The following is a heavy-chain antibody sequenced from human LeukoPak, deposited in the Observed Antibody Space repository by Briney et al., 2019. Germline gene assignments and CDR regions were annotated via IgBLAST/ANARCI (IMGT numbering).Heavy chain of an antibody. J-gene: IGHJ4*02. CDR3: AKDKNLSAGGSCYSS. CDR1: GFTFDEYA. D-gene: IGHD2-15*01. V-gene: IGHV3-9*01. CDR2: ISWNSGSI. Sequence: GGSLGLSCAASGFTFDEYAMHWVRQAPGKGLEWVSGISWNSGSIGYADSVKGRFTISRDNAKNSLYLQINSLRAEDTALYYCAKDKNLSAGGSCYSSWGQGTLVTVSS.